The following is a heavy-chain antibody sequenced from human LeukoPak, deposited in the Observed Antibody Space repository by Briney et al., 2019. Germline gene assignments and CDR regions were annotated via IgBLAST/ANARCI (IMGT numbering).Heavy chain of an antibody. D-gene: IGHD6-13*01. CDR2: IYTSGST. Sequence: PSETLSLTCTVSGGFISSYYWSSIRQPAGKGLEWIGRIYTSGSTNYNPSLKSRVTLSVDTSKNQFSLKLSSVTAADTAVYYCPRDGIAAAGTVRFDPWGQGTLVTVSS. CDR3: PRDGIAAAGTVRFDP. V-gene: IGHV4-4*07. CDR1: GGFISSYY. J-gene: IGHJ5*02.